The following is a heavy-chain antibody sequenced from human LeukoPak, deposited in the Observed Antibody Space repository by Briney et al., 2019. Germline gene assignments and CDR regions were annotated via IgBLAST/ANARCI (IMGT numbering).Heavy chain of an antibody. CDR1: SASISSYC. J-gene: IGHJ4*02. CDR2: IQNTGGT. CDR3: VKHGSGWSFDY. Sequence: SETLSLTCTVSSASISSYCWGWIRQSPGKGLEWIGYIQNTGGTNYNPSLKSRVSISKDTSENQFSLQVRSVTAADTAVYYCVKHGSGWSFDYWGQGTLVTVSS. D-gene: IGHD6-19*01. V-gene: IGHV4-59*01.